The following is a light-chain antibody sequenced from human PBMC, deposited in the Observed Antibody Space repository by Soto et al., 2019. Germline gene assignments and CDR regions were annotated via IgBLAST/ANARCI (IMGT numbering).Light chain of an antibody. V-gene: IGKV3-20*01. J-gene: IGKJ1*01. CDR2: GAS. Sequence: EIVLTQSPGTLSLSPGERATLSCRASQSVSSSYLAWYQQKPGQAPRLLIYGASSRATVIPDRFSGSGSGTDFIPAIIGLAPEYFAVYYSPQYGISPWAFRQGAKV. CDR1: QSVSSSY. CDR3: PQYGISPWA.